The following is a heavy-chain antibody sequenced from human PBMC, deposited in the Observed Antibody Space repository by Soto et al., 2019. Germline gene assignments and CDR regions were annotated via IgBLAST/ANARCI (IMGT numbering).Heavy chain of an antibody. CDR2: IGSSGSTI. J-gene: IGHJ4*02. Sequence: EVQLVESGGGLVQPGGSLGLSCAASGFTFSSYSMNWVRQAPGKGLEWISYIGSSGSTIYSADSVKGRFTISRDNAKNSLYLQMNSLRAVDTAVYYCARGYDTTTVTLRVLPYWGQGALVTVSS. V-gene: IGHV3-48*01. CDR1: GFTFSSYS. D-gene: IGHD4-17*01. CDR3: ARGYDTTTVTLRVLPY.